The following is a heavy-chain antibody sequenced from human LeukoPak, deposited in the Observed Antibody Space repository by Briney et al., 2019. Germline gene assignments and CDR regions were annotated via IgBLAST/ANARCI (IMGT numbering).Heavy chain of an antibody. D-gene: IGHD2-2*02. CDR1: GFTFSSYA. Sequence: GGSLRLSCAASGFTFSSYAMSWVRQAPGKGLEWVSAISGSGGSTYYADSVKGRFTIPRDNSKDTLYLQMNSLRAEDTAVYYCAKVLNPLLRYYFDYWGQGTLVTVSS. J-gene: IGHJ4*02. CDR3: AKVLNPLLRYYFDY. V-gene: IGHV3-23*01. CDR2: ISGSGGST.